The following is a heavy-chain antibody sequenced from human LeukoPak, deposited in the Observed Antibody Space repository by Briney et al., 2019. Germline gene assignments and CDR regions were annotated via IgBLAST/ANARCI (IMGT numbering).Heavy chain of an antibody. CDR3: ARGRGTTVTTYYFEN. D-gene: IGHD4-17*01. CDR2: IYSSGTT. V-gene: IGHV4-61*02. J-gene: IGHJ4*02. CDR1: GGSISNDNYY. Sequence: PSETLSLTCTVSGGSISNDNYYWSWIRQPAGRGLEWIGRIYSSGTTNYNPSLKSRVIISVNTSKNQFSLTVASVTAADTAVYYCARGRGTTVTTYYFENWGQGTRVIASS.